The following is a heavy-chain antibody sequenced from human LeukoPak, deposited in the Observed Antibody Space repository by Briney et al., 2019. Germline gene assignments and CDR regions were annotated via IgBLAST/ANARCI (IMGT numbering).Heavy chain of an antibody. J-gene: IGHJ6*03. CDR3: ARELGGSGWYRDYYYYYMDV. V-gene: IGHV3-7*01. D-gene: IGHD6-19*01. CDR1: GFTFSSYW. Sequence: GGSLRLSCAASGFTFSSYWMSWVRQAPGKGLEWVANIKQDGSEKYYVDSVKGRFTISRDNAKNSLYLQMNSLRAEDTAVYYCARELGGSGWYRDYYYYYMDVWGKGTTVTVSS. CDR2: IKQDGSEK.